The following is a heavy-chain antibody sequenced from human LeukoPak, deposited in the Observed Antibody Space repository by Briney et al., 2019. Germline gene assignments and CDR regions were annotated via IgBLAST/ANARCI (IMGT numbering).Heavy chain of an antibody. J-gene: IGHJ4*02. CDR2: INPSGGST. Sequence: ASVKVSCEASGYTFTSYYMHWVRQAPGQGLEWMGIINPSGGSTSYAQKFQGRVTMTRDMSTSTVYMELSSLRSEDTAVYYCARDRRVWPEFPPLLRYFDGLDYWGQGTLVTVSS. V-gene: IGHV1-46*01. CDR1: GYTFTSYY. CDR3: ARDRRVWPEFPPLLRYFDGLDY. D-gene: IGHD3-9*01.